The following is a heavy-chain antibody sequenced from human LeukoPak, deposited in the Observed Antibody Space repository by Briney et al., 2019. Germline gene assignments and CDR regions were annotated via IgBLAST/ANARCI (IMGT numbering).Heavy chain of an antibody. CDR2: ISYDGSRK. D-gene: IGHD1-14*01. CDR3: AKDSAGLDYYFDY. CDR1: GLTFNNYA. Sequence: PGGSLRLSCAASGLTFNNYAMHWVRQAPGKGLEWVAVISYDGSRKYHADSVKGRFTISRDNSKNTLYLQMNSLRAEDTALYYCAKDSAGLDYYFDYWGQGTLVTVSS. J-gene: IGHJ4*02. V-gene: IGHV3-30*18.